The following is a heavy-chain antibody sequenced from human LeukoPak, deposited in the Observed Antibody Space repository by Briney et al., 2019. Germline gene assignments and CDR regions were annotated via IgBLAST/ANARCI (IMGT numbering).Heavy chain of an antibody. V-gene: IGHV3-53*01. CDR1: GFTFSSYA. Sequence: PGGSLRLSCAASGFTFSSYAMSWVRQAPGKGLEWVSVIYSGGSTYYADSVKGRFTISRDNSKNTLYLQMNSLRAEDTAVYYCARVGVGWLSLDAFDIWGQGTMVTVSS. J-gene: IGHJ3*02. D-gene: IGHD3-9*01. CDR3: ARVGVGWLSLDAFDI. CDR2: IYSGGST.